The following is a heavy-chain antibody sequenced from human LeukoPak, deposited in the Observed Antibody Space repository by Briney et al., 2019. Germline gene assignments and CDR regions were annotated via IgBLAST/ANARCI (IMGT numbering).Heavy chain of an antibody. CDR2: INPSGGST. CDR1: GYIFTSYF. J-gene: IGHJ5*02. D-gene: IGHD5-18*01. Sequence: VASVKVSCKAFGYIFTSYFMHWVRQATGQGLEWMGLINPSGGSTRYAQKFQGRVTMTRDMSTSTVYMELSSLRSEDTAVYYCARALPHRRLMDTTMEQHWFDPWGQGTLVTVSS. CDR3: ARALPHRRLMDTTMEQHWFDP. V-gene: IGHV1-46*01.